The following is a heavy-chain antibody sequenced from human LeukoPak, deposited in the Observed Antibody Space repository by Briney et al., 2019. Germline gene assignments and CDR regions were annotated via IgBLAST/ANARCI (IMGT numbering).Heavy chain of an antibody. CDR1: GGSISSSNW. CDR2: IYHSGST. V-gene: IGHV4-4*02. Sequence: SETLSLTCAVSGGSISSSNWWSWVRQPPGKGLEWIGEIYHSGSTNYNPSLKSRVTISVDKSKNQFSLKLSSVTAADTAVHYCAHTEYYYDSSGYSDAFDIWGQGTMVTVSS. J-gene: IGHJ3*02. CDR3: AHTEYYYDSSGYSDAFDI. D-gene: IGHD3-22*01.